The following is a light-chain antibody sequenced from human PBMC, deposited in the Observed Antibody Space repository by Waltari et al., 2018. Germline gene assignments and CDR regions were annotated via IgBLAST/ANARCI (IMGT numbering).Light chain of an antibody. Sequence: SYELTQPPSVSVSPGQTARLTCSGDALPKQYAYWYQQKPGQAPVLVIYKDSARPSGIPERFSGSSSGTPVTLTISGVQAEDEADYYCQSADSSGTYWVFGGGTKLTVL. CDR1: ALPKQY. J-gene: IGLJ3*02. CDR2: KDS. CDR3: QSADSSGTYWV. V-gene: IGLV3-25*03.